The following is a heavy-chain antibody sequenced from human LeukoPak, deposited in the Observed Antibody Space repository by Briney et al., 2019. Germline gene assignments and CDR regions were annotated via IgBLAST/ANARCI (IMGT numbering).Heavy chain of an antibody. V-gene: IGHV3-48*03. CDR1: GFTFSSYE. D-gene: IGHD3-10*02. J-gene: IGHJ6*04. CDR2: ISSSGSTI. Sequence: GGTLRLSCAAYGFTFSSYEMNWVRQAPGKGLEWVSYISSSGSTIYYADSVKGRFTISRDNAKNSLYLQMNSLRAEDTAVYYCAELGITMIGGVWGKGTTVTISS. CDR3: AELGITMIGGV.